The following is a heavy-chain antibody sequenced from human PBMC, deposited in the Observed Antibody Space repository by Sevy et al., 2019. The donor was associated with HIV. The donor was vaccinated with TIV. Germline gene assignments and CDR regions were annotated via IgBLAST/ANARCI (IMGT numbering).Heavy chain of an antibody. CDR1: GFTFSDHY. CDR2: IRNKADSYTT. CDR3: ATPAGIAAAGRVFDY. J-gene: IGHJ4*02. Sequence: GGSLRLSCAASGFTFSDHYMEWVRQAPGKGLEWVGRIRNKADSYTTEYAASVKGRFTSSRDDSKNLLYLLMNSLKTEDTAVYYCATPAGIAAAGRVFDYWGQGTLVTVSS. V-gene: IGHV3-72*01. D-gene: IGHD6-13*01.